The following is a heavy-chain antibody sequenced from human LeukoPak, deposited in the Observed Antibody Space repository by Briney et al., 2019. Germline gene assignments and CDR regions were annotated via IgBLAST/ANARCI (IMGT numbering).Heavy chain of an antibody. CDR2: ISGSGGST. Sequence: GGSLRLSCAASGFTFSSYWMSWVRQAPGKGLEWVSAISGSGGSTYYADSVKGRFTISRDNSKNTLYLQMNSLRAEDTAVYYCAKDEPDYYDSSGYYSSYYFDYWGQGTLVTVSS. CDR3: AKDEPDYYDSSGYYSSYYFDY. CDR1: GFTFSSYW. J-gene: IGHJ4*02. D-gene: IGHD3-22*01. V-gene: IGHV3-23*01.